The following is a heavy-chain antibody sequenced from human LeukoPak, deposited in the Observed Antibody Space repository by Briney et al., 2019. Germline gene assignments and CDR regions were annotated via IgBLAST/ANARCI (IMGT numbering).Heavy chain of an antibody. V-gene: IGHV3-15*01. J-gene: IGHJ4*02. CDR1: GFTFSNAW. CDR3: TRGAGYSSGWYHFDY. CDR2: IKSKTDGGTT. Sequence: GGSLRLSCAASGFTFSNAWRSWVRQAPGKGLEWVGRIKSKTDGGTTDYAAPVKGRFTISRDDSKNTLYLQMNSLKTEDTAVYYCTRGAGYSSGWYHFDYWGQGSLVTVSS. D-gene: IGHD6-19*01.